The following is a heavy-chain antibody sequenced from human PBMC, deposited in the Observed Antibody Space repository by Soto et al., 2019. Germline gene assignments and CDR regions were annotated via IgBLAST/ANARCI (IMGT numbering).Heavy chain of an antibody. D-gene: IGHD3-10*01. J-gene: IGHJ6*02. CDR3: ARGFALLWFGELPFYYYYYGMDV. Sequence: SETLSLTCTVSGGSISSGGYYWSWIRQHPGKGLEWIGYIYYSGSTYYNPSLKSRVTISVDTSKNQFSLKLSSVTAADTAVYYCARGFALLWFGELPFYYYYYGMDVWGQGTTVTVSS. V-gene: IGHV4-31*03. CDR1: GGSISSGGYY. CDR2: IYYSGST.